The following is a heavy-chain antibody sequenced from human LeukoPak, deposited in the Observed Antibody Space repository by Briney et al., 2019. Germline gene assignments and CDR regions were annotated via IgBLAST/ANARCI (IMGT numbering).Heavy chain of an antibody. V-gene: IGHV4-34*01. CDR3: ARVSRWFLAVAGYADY. CDR1: GASFSGYS. J-gene: IGHJ4*02. Sequence: PSETLSLTCAFSGASFSGYSWSWIRQTPGQGLEWIGKTNHRGSTNYNPSLTSRVTISVDTSKSQFSLKLTSVTAADTAVYYCARVSRWFLAVAGYADYWGQGTQVIVSS. D-gene: IGHD6-19*01. CDR2: TNHRGST.